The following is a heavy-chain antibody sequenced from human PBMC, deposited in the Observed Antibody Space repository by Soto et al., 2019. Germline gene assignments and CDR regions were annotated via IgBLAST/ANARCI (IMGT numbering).Heavy chain of an antibody. D-gene: IGHD3-9*01. CDR3: ARGLSPYYDILTGYFLKRYFDY. Sequence: SETLSLTCAVYGESFSAYYWTWIRQPPGKGLEWIGEINHRGSTNYNPSLKSRVTISVDTSKNQFSLKLSSVTAADTAVYYCARGLSPYYDILTGYFLKRYFDYWGQGTLVTVSS. CDR1: GESFSAYY. J-gene: IGHJ4*02. V-gene: IGHV4-34*01. CDR2: INHRGST.